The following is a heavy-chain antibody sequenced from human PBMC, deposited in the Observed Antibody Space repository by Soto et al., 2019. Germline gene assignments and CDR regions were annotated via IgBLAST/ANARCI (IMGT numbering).Heavy chain of an antibody. D-gene: IGHD3-22*01. Sequence: EVQLVESGGGLVQPGGSLKLSCAASGFTFSGSAMHWVRQASGKGLEWVGRIRSKANSYATAYAASVKGRFTISRDDSNNTAYLQMNSLKTEDTAVYYCTRHNQYYYDSSGYNYYYYGMDVWGQGTTVTVSS. CDR3: TRHNQYYYDSSGYNYYYYGMDV. J-gene: IGHJ6*02. V-gene: IGHV3-73*02. CDR1: GFTFSGSA. CDR2: IRSKANSYAT.